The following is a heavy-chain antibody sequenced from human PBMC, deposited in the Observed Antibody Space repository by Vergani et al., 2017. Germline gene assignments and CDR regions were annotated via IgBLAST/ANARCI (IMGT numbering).Heavy chain of an antibody. CDR2: IYHSGST. J-gene: IGHJ4*02. V-gene: IGHV4-38-2*02. Sequence: QVQLQESGPGLVKPSETLSLTCTVSGYSISSGSYWGWIRPPPGKGLEWIGRIYHSGSTYYNPSRNSRVTISVDTSKNQFSLKLSSVTAADTAVYYCARESDDIVVVPAAIRQDYWGQGTLVTVSS. CDR3: ARESDDIVVVPAAIRQDY. D-gene: IGHD2-2*02. CDR1: GYSISSGSY.